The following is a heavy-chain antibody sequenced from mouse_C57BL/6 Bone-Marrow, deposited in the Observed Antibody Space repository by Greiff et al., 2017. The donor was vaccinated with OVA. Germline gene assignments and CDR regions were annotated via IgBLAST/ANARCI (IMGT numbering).Heavy chain of an antibody. D-gene: IGHD2-5*01. CDR2: ISNLAYSI. V-gene: IGHV5-15*01. Sequence: EVQLVESGGGLVQPGGSLKLSCAASGFTFSDYGMAWVRQAPRKGPEWVAFISNLAYSIYYADTVTGRFTISRENAKNTLYLEMSSLRSEDTAMYYCARPSYYSNYAWFAYWGQGTLVTVSA. CDR1: GFTFSDYG. J-gene: IGHJ3*01. CDR3: ARPSYYSNYAWFAY.